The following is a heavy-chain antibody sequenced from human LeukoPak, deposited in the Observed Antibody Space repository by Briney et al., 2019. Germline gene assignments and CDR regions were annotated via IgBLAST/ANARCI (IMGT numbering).Heavy chain of an antibody. Sequence: SVKVSCKASGGTFSSYAISWVRQAPGQGLEWMGGIIPIFGTANYAQKFQGRVTITADESTSTAYMELSSLRSEDTAVYYCARDYSSSSGSLAGYYYGMDVWGKGTTVTVSS. CDR1: GGTFSSYA. J-gene: IGHJ6*04. D-gene: IGHD6-13*01. V-gene: IGHV1-69*13. CDR3: ARDYSSSSGSLAGYYYGMDV. CDR2: IIPIFGTA.